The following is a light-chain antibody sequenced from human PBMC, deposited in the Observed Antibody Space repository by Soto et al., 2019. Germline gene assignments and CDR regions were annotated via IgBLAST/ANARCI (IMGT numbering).Light chain of an antibody. V-gene: IGLV1-40*01. J-gene: IGLJ2*01. CDR1: SSNIGAGYD. Sequence: QPVLTQPPSVSGAPGQTVTIPCSGSSSNIGAGYDVHWYQQLPGTVPKLVIYDTFNRPSGVPDRFSGSNSGNTATLTISRVEAGDEADYYCQVWDSSSDHPVFGGGTQLTVL. CDR2: DTF. CDR3: QVWDSSSDHPV.